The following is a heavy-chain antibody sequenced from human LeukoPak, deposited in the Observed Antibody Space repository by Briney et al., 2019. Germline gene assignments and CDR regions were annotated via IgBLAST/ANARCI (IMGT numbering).Heavy chain of an antibody. J-gene: IGHJ6*02. CDR3: ASQTSADIVVVPAAAGYGMDV. V-gene: IGHV1-2*02. CDR1: GYTFTGYY. CDR2: INPNSGGT. D-gene: IGHD2-2*01. Sequence: GASVTVSCKASGYTFTGYYMHWVRQAPGQGLAWMGWINPNSGGTNYAQKFQGRVTMTRDTSISTAYMELSRLRSDDTAVYYCASQTSADIVVVPAAAGYGMDVWGQGTTVTVSS.